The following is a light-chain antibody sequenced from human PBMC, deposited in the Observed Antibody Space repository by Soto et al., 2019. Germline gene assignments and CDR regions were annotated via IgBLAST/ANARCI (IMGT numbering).Light chain of an antibody. CDR1: LPIRNY. Sequence: DIQMTQYPSSLSASVGDRGTITCRESLPIRNYLAWYQQKPGKIPNLLIYAAYTLQAGVPSRFSGSGSGTDFTLTISSLQPEDVAAYYCQKYNSAPLTFGGGTKVEIK. V-gene: IGKV1-27*01. CDR3: QKYNSAPLT. J-gene: IGKJ4*01. CDR2: AAY.